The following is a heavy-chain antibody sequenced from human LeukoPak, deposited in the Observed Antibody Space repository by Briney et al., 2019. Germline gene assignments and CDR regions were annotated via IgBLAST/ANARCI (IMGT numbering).Heavy chain of an antibody. CDR1: GYTFTSYD. J-gene: IGHJ4*02. CDR2: MNPNSGNT. V-gene: IGHV1-8*01. D-gene: IGHD3-9*01. CDR3: ASPQVSVLRYFDWIS. Sequence: AASVKVSCKASGYTFTSYDINWVRQATGQGLEWMGWMNPNSGNTGYAQKFQGRVTMTRNTSISTAYMELSSLRSEDTAVYYCASPQVSVLRYFDWISWGQGTLVTVSS.